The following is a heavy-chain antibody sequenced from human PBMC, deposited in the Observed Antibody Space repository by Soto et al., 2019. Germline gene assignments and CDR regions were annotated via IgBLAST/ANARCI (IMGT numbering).Heavy chain of an antibody. CDR3: ARVGQWLVTNYYFDY. Sequence: ASVKVSCKASGYTFTGYCMHWVRQAPGQGLEWMGWINPNSGGTNYAQKFQGWVTMTRDTSISTAYMELSRLRSDDTAVYYCARVGQWLVTNYYFDYWGQGTLVTVSS. CDR2: INPNSGGT. V-gene: IGHV1-2*04. CDR1: GYTFTGYC. J-gene: IGHJ4*02. D-gene: IGHD6-19*01.